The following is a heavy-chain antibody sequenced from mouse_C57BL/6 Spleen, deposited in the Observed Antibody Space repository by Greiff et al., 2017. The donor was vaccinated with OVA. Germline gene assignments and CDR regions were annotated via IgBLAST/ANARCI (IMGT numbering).Heavy chain of an antibody. Sequence: EVQLQQSGPELVKPGASVKIPCKASGYTFTDYNMDWVKQSPEKSLEWIGEINPSTGGTTYNQKFKAKATLTVDKSSSTAYMQLKSLTSEDSAVYYCARSGELGPYFDYWGQGTTLTVSS. CDR2: INPSTGGT. V-gene: IGHV1-42*01. J-gene: IGHJ2*01. CDR3: ARSGELGPYFDY. CDR1: GYTFTDYN. D-gene: IGHD4-1*01.